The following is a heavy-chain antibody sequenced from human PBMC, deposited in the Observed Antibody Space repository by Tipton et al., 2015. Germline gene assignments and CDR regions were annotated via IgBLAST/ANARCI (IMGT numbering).Heavy chain of an antibody. CDR1: GGSISSSSYY. Sequence: TLSLTCTVSGGSISSSSYYWGWIRQPPGKGLEWIGYIYYSGNTYYNPSLKSRVTISVDTSKSQFSLKLTSVTAADTAVYYCARVKVATMLYYFDYWVQGTLVTVSS. J-gene: IGHJ4*02. CDR2: IYYSGNT. D-gene: IGHD5-12*01. V-gene: IGHV4-31*03. CDR3: ARVKVATMLYYFDY.